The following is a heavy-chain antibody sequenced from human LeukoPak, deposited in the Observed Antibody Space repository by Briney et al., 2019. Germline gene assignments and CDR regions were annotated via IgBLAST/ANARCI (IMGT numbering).Heavy chain of an antibody. CDR3: ARLDWNYVFFEY. V-gene: IGHV3-7*01. D-gene: IGHD1-7*01. CDR1: GFTFSRYW. Sequence: GGSLRLSCAASGFTFSRYWMSWVRQAPGKGLEWVANIMQDGSEKYYVDSVKGRFTISRDNAKNSLYLQMNSLRDEDMAVYYCARLDWNYVFFEYWGQGTLVTVSS. J-gene: IGHJ4*02. CDR2: IMQDGSEK.